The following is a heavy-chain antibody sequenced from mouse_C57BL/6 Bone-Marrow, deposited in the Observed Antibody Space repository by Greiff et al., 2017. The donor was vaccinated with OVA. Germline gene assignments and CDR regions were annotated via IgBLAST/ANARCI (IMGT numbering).Heavy chain of an antibody. D-gene: IGHD1-1*01. V-gene: IGHV14-4*01. J-gene: IGHJ1*03. CDR1: GFNIKDDY. CDR2: IDPENGDT. Sequence: QLQQSGAELVRPGASVNLSCTASGFNIKDDYMHWVKQRPEQGLEWIGWIDPENGDTEYASKFQGKATITADTSSNTAYLQLSSLTSEDTAVYYCTTSYGSPLGVWGTGTTVTVSS. CDR3: TTSYGSPLGV.